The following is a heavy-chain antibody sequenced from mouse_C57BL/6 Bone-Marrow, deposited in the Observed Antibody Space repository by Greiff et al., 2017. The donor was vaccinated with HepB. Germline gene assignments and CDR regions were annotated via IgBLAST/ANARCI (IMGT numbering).Heavy chain of an antibody. Sequence: EVQLQESGGGLVQPGGSLKLSCAASGFTFSDYGMAWVRQAPRKGPEWVAFISNLAYSIYYADTVTGRFTISRENAKNTLYLEMSSLRSEDTAMYYCARRYGYDEGYAMDYWGQGTSVTVSS. V-gene: IGHV5-15*01. CDR2: ISNLAYSI. D-gene: IGHD2-2*01. J-gene: IGHJ4*01. CDR3: ARRYGYDEGYAMDY. CDR1: GFTFSDYG.